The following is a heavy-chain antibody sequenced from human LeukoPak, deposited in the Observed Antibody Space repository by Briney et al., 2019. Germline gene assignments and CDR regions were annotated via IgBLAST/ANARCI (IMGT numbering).Heavy chain of an antibody. Sequence: GGSLRLSCAASGFTFSSYSMNWVRQAPGEGLEWVSSISSSSSYIYYADSVKGRFTISRDNAKNSLYLQMNSLRAEDTAVYYCARVMGSGPGPFDAFDIWGQGTMVTVSS. CDR1: GFTFSSYS. CDR2: ISSSSSYI. V-gene: IGHV3-21*01. J-gene: IGHJ3*02. CDR3: ARVMGSGPGPFDAFDI. D-gene: IGHD2-15*01.